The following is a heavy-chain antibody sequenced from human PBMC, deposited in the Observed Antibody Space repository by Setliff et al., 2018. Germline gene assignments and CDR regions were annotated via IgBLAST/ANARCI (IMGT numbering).Heavy chain of an antibody. CDR3: ARVNTVPRGYSSSWYSPPYYYGMDV. CDR2: INHSGST. CDR1: GGSFSGYY. J-gene: IGHJ6*02. D-gene: IGHD6-13*01. Sequence: PSETLSLTCAVYGGSFSGYYWSWIRQPPGKGLEWIGEINHSGSTNYNPSLKSRVTISVDTSKNQFSLKLSSVTAADTAVYYCARVNTVPRGYSSSWYSPPYYYGMDVWGQGTTVTVSS. V-gene: IGHV4-34*01.